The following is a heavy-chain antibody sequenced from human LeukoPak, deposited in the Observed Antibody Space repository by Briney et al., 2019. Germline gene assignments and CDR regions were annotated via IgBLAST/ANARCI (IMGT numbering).Heavy chain of an antibody. J-gene: IGHJ4*02. V-gene: IGHV4-30-4*01. CDR1: GGSISSGDYY. D-gene: IGHD6-13*01. CDR2: IYYSGST. Sequence: KASETLSLTCTVSGGSISSGDYYWSWIRQPPGKGLEWIGYIYYSGSTYYNPSLKSRVTISVDTSKNQFSLKLSSVTAADTAVYYCARGTIAAEYLDYWGQGTLVTVSS. CDR3: ARGTIAAEYLDY.